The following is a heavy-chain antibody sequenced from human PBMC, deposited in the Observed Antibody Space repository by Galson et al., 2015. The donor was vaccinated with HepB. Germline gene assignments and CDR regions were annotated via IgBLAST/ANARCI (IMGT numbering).Heavy chain of an antibody. CDR1: GGTLGNYA. V-gene: IGHV1-69*06. J-gene: IGHJ6*02. D-gene: IGHD5-12*01. CDR2: VIPLYEKT. CDR3: ARERGVVETKMPRYVSFAMDV. Sequence: SVKVSCKASGGTLGNYALSWVRQAPGQGLEWVGGVIPLYEKTTYARKFEGRVTIVADTSTNTAYLELGRLTVEDTAVYYCARERGVVETKMPRYVSFAMDVWGQGTAVIVSS.